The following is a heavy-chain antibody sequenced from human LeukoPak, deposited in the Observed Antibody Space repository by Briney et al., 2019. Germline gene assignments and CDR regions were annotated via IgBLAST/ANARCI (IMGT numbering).Heavy chain of an antibody. CDR3: ARDYSRSDYFYYMDV. J-gene: IGHJ6*03. D-gene: IGHD6-13*01. CDR1: GGSISSGDYY. V-gene: IGHV4-30-4*08. CDR2: ISYSGST. Sequence: SETLSLTCTVSGGSISSGDYYWSWIRQPPGKGLEWIGYISYSGSTYSNPSLKSRVFLSVDTSKSQFSLQLISMTAADTAVYYCARDYSRSDYFYYMDVWGKGTTVTVSS.